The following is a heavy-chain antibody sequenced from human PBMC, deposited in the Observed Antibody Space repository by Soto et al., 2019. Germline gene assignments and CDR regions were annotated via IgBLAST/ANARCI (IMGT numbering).Heavy chain of an antibody. CDR3: VKGSRPSRSYYFDY. CDR1: GFTFSSYA. Sequence: GGSLRLSCAASGFTFSSYAMSWVRQAPVKGLEWVSAITDSGDSTYHADSVKGRFTISRDNSKNTLYLQMNSLRAEDTALYYCVKGSRPSRSYYFDYWGQGTLVTVSS. V-gene: IGHV3-23*01. D-gene: IGHD6-6*01. CDR2: ITDSGDST. J-gene: IGHJ4*02.